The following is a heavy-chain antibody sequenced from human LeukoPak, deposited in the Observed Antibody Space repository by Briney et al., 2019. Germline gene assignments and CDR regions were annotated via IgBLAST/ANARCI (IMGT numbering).Heavy chain of an antibody. J-gene: IGHJ4*02. D-gene: IGHD6-6*01. Sequence: GGSLRLSCAASGFTFSSYWMHWVRQAPGKGPVWVSRINSDGSSTSYADSVKGRFTISRDNAKNTLYLQMNSLRAEDTAVYYCARGHSSSSDYWGQGTLVTVSS. V-gene: IGHV3-74*01. CDR3: ARGHSSSSDY. CDR1: GFTFSSYW. CDR2: INSDGSST.